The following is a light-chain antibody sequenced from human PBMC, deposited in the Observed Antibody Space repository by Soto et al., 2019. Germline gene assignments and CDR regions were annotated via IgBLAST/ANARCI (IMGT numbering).Light chain of an antibody. J-gene: IGLJ1*01. V-gene: IGLV2-14*01. CDR3: SSYTSSSTLV. CDR2: EVR. Sequence: QSVLTQPPSASGSPGQSVTIPCTGTSSDVGGYIYVSWYLQYPGKAPKLIIYEVRNRPSGVSNRFSGSKSGDTASLTISGLQADDEAYYYCSSYTSSSTLVFGTGTKVTVL. CDR1: SSDVGGYIY.